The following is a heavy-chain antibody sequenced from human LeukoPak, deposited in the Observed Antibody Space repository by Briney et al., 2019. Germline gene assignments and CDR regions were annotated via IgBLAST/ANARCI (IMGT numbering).Heavy chain of an antibody. CDR1: GFTFSSYW. V-gene: IGHV3-74*01. CDR3: ARGHIVVGYYYYMDV. D-gene: IGHD2-15*01. J-gene: IGHJ6*03. CDR2: INTDGSST. Sequence: PEGSLRLSCAASGFTFSSYWMHWARQAPGKGLVWVSRINTDGSSTSYADSVKGRFTISRDNAKNTLYLQMNSLRAEDTAVYYCARGHIVVGYYYYMDVWGKGTTVTVSS.